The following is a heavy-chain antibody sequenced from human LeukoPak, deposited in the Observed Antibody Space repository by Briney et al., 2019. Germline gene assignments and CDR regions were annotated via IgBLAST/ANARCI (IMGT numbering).Heavy chain of an antibody. J-gene: IGHJ3*02. D-gene: IGHD6-13*01. CDR1: GYSISSGYY. V-gene: IGHV4-61*01. CDR3: ARGRYSNSWFLDGFDI. Sequence: PSETLSLTCTVSGYSISSGYYWGWIRQPPGKGLEWIGYIYYSGTTNYNPSLKSRVTISVDTSKTQFSLKLNSLTAADTAVYYCARGRYSNSWFLDGFDIWGQGTMVTVSS. CDR2: IYYSGTT.